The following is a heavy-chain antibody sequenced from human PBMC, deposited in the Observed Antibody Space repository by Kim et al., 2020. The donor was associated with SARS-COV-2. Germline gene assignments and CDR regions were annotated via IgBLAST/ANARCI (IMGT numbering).Heavy chain of an antibody. CDR3: ARYYYDSSRAFDM. Sequence: GGSLRLSCAASGFTVSSNHMSWVRQAPGKELEWVSVIYSGYSTYYADSVKGRFTISRDNSKNTLYLQMNSLRAEDTAVYYCARYYYDSSRAFDMWGQGTMVTVSS. V-gene: IGHV3-53*01. CDR1: GFTVSSNH. J-gene: IGHJ3*02. D-gene: IGHD3-22*01. CDR2: IYSGYST.